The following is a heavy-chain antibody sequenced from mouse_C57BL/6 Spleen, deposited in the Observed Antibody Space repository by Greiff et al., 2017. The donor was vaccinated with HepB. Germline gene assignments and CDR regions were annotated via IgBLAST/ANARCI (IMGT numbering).Heavy chain of an antibody. V-gene: IGHV1-74*01. Sequence: QVQLQQPGAELVKPGASVKVSCKASGYTFTSYWMHWVKQRPGKGLEWIGRINPSDSDTNYNQKLKGKATLTVDNTSSTAYMQLSSRTSEDSAVYYCAIWVYDGVGAYWGQGTLVTVSA. CDR3: AIWVYDGVGAY. CDR1: GYTFTSYW. J-gene: IGHJ3*01. CDR2: INPSDSDT. D-gene: IGHD2-3*01.